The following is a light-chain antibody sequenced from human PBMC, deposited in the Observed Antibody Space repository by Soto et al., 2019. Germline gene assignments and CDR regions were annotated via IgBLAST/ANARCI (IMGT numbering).Light chain of an antibody. CDR1: QSISSW. CDR3: QQGLT. J-gene: IGKJ4*01. V-gene: IGKV1-5*03. CDR2: KAS. Sequence: DIQMTQSPSTLSASVGDRVTITCRASQSISSWLAWYQQKPGKAPKLLIYKASSLESGVPSRFSGSGSGTEFTLTISSLQPDDFATYYCQQGLTFGGGTNVEIK.